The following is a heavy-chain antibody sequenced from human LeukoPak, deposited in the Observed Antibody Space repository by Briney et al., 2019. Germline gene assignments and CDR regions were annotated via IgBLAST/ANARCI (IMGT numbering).Heavy chain of an antibody. J-gene: IGHJ4*02. D-gene: IGHD4-17*01. Sequence: SETLSLTCAVSGVSISSSNWWSWVRQPPGKGLEWIGEIYHSGSTNYNPSLKSRVTFSVDTSKNQFSLKLNSVTAADTAVYYCARGGDYGDLRYFDYWGQGTLVTVSS. CDR1: GVSISSSNW. CDR3: ARGGDYGDLRYFDY. CDR2: IYHSGST. V-gene: IGHV4-4*02.